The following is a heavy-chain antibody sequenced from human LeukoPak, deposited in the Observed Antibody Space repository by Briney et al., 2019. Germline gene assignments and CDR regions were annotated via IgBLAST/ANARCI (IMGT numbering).Heavy chain of an antibody. D-gene: IGHD2-8*01. V-gene: IGHV4-31*03. CDR3: ARAFRYCTNGVCYSGSGALDY. CDR1: SGSMSSGGYY. J-gene: IGHJ4*02. CDR2: VYYSGST. Sequence: SETLSLTCTVSSGSMSSGGYYWSWIRQHPGKGLEWMGYVYYSGSTYYNPSLKSRVTISVDTSKNQFSLKLSSVTAADTAVYYCARAFRYCTNGVCYSGSGALDYWGQGTLVTVSS.